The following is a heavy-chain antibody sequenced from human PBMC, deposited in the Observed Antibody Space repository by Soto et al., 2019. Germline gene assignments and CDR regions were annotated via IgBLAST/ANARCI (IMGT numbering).Heavy chain of an antibody. V-gene: IGHV5-10-1*01. J-gene: IGHJ3*02. CDR1: GYSFTSYW. CDR3: ATTTVTTFGSQGAFDT. D-gene: IGHD4-17*01. Sequence: PGESLKISCKGSGYSFTSYWISWVRQMPGKGLEWMGRIDPSDSYTNYSPSFQGHVTISADKSISTAYVQWSSLKASDTAMYYCATTTVTTFGSQGAFDTWGQGTMVTVSS. CDR2: IDPSDSYT.